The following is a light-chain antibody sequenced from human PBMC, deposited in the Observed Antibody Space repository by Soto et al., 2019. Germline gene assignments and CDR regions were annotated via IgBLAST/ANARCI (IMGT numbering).Light chain of an antibody. Sequence: EIVLTQSPGTLSLSPGERVSLSCRASQSVSSNYLAWYQQKLGQAPRLLIYDASSRATGVPDRFSGSGSGTGFTLTITRLQPEDFAVYSCQQYGSSPPTFGRGTKLEIK. J-gene: IGKJ2*01. CDR2: DAS. CDR1: QSVSSNY. V-gene: IGKV3-20*01. CDR3: QQYGSSPPT.